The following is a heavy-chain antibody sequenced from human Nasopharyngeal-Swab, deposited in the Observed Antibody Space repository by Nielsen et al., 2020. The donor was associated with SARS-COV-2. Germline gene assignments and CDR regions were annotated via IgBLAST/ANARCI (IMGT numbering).Heavy chain of an antibody. V-gene: IGHV3-30-3*01. CDR2: ISYDGSNK. D-gene: IGHD3-10*01. CDR3: VRVAGITMVRGVDY. J-gene: IGHJ4*02. CDR1: GFTFSSYA. Sequence: GESLKISCAASGFTFSSYAMHWVRQAPGKGLEWVAVISYDGSNKYYADSVKGRFTISRDNSKNTLYLQMNSLRAEDTAVYYCVRVAGITMVRGVDYWGQGTLVTVSS.